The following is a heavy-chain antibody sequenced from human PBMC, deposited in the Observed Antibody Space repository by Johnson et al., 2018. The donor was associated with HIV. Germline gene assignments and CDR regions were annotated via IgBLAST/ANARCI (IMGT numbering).Heavy chain of an antibody. CDR2: IKQDGSEK. CDR3: AKDWYNWNDGGGYDAFDI. CDR1: GFTFRSYW. V-gene: IGHV3-7*01. J-gene: IGHJ3*02. Sequence: LVESGGGLVQPGGSLRLSCVVSGFTFRSYWMTWVRQAPGKGLEWVANIKQDGSEKYYVDSVKGRLTISRDNSKNTRYLQMNSLRAEDTAVYYCAKDWYNWNDGGGYDAFDIWGKGTMVTVSS. D-gene: IGHD1-1*01.